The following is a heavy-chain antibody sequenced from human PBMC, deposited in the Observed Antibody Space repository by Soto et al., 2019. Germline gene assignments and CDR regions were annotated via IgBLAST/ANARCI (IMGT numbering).Heavy chain of an antibody. CDR1: EFRFSNYW. J-gene: IGHJ4*01. CDR3: ARGPHRTAFFDY. D-gene: IGHD1-1*01. CDR2: IKQDGIEK. Sequence: GGSLTLSCAASEFRFSNYWMTWVSTAPGKGLEWVANIKQDGIEKYYVDSVKGRFTISRDNAKNSLFLQMNSLRAEDTAVYYCARGPHRTAFFDYWGLGTLVTVSS. V-gene: IGHV3-7*01.